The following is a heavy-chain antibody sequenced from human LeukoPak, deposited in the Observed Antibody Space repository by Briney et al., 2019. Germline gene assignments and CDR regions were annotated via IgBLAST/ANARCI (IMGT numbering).Heavy chain of an antibody. V-gene: IGHV3-7*01. D-gene: IGHD6-13*01. J-gene: IGHJ4*02. CDR3: ARDSAGNDY. CDR2: IKQDGSEK. Sequence: GGSLRLSCEASGFTFSTYWMSWVRQAPGKGLEWVADIKQDGSEKYYVDSVKGRFTISRDNAKNSLYLQMNSLRAEDTAMYYCARDSAGNDYWGQGTLVTVSS. CDR1: GFTFSTYW.